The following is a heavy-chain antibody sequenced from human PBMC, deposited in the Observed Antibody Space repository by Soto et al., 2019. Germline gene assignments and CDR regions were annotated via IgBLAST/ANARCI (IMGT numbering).Heavy chain of an antibody. D-gene: IGHD2-2*01. V-gene: IGHV4-59*08. CDR1: GGTIGSYD. CDR3: ARGVLFQPRAFDI. J-gene: IGHJ3*02. CDR2: IYYSGST. Sequence: SETLSLTCTVSGGTIGSYDWSWIRQPPGKGLEWIGYIYYSGSTNYNPSLKSRVTISVDTSKNQFSLKLSSVTAADTAVYYCARGVLFQPRAFDIWGQGTMVTVSS.